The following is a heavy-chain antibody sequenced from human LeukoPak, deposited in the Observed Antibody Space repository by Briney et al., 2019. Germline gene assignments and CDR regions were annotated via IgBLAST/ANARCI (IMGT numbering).Heavy chain of an antibody. Sequence: PSETLSLTCAVYGGSFSGYYWSWIRQPPGKGLEWIGEINHSGSTNYNPSLKSRVTISVDTSKNQFSLKLSSVTAADTAVYYCARGGGSYGTRWSNLKNWFDPWGQGTLVTVSS. J-gene: IGHJ5*02. CDR1: GGSFSGYY. CDR2: INHSGST. CDR3: ARGGGSYGTRWSNLKNWFDP. V-gene: IGHV4-34*01. D-gene: IGHD1-26*01.